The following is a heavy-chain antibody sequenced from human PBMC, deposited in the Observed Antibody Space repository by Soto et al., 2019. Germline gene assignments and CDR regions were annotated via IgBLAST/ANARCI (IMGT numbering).Heavy chain of an antibody. V-gene: IGHV1-18*01. CDR2: ISAYNGNT. Sequence: QVQLVQSGAAVKKPGASVKVSCKASGYTFTSYGFSWVRQAPGQGLEWMGWISAYNGNTNYAQKLQGRVTMTTDTSTSTAYMELRSLRSDDTAVYYCASYHLNSYYYGMDVWGQGTTVTVPS. CDR1: GYTFTSYG. CDR3: ASYHLNSYYYGMDV. J-gene: IGHJ6*02.